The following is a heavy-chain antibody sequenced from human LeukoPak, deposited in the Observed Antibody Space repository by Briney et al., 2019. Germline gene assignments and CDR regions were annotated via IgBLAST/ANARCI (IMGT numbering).Heavy chain of an antibody. V-gene: IGHV4-38-2*01. CDR1: GYSISSGYY. D-gene: IGHD3-3*01. CDR2: IYHSGST. Sequence: SETLSLTCAVSGYSISSGYYWGWIRQPPGKGLEGIGSIYHSGSTYYNPSLKSRVTISVDTSKNQFSLKLSSVTAADTAVYYCARHGVLRFLEWFHWFDPWGQGTLVTVSS. CDR3: ARHGVLRFLEWFHWFDP. J-gene: IGHJ5*02.